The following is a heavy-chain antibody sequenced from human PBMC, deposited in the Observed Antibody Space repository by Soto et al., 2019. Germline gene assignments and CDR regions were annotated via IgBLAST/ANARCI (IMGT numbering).Heavy chain of an antibody. Sequence: PSETLSLTCTVSGGSISSGDHYWSWIRQPPGKGLEWIGYIYYGGSTYYNPSLKSRVTISVDTSKNQFSLKLSSVTAADTAVYYCARVSYSSWFDPWGQGTLVTVSS. CDR1: GGSISSGDHY. CDR3: ARVSYSSWFDP. J-gene: IGHJ5*02. V-gene: IGHV4-30-4*01. CDR2: IYYGGST. D-gene: IGHD1-26*01.